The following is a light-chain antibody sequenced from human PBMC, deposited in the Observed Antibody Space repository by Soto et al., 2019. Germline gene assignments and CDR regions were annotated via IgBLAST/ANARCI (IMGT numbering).Light chain of an antibody. J-gene: IGKJ4*01. CDR3: QQYNNWPLT. CDR1: QSVTST. CDR2: DAS. Sequence: EIVMTQSPATVSVSPGEGATLSCLASQSVTSTLAWYQQKPGQTPRLLIYDASTRATGIPARFSGSGSGTEFTLTISSLQSEDFAVYYCQQYNNWPLTFGGGTKVDIK. V-gene: IGKV3-15*01.